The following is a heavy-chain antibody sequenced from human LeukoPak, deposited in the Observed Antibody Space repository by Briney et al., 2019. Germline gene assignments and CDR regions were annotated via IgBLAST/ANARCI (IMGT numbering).Heavy chain of an antibody. J-gene: IGHJ6*03. CDR3: ATYKVAVAATMFGYYYCYLDV. V-gene: IGHV1-24*01. Sequence: ASVKVSCKVSGNNLTELSMHWVRQVPEKGLEWMGGFEPEDGETIYAETFQGRVTMTGDTSTDTAYMELSSLRSEDTAVYYCATYKVAVAATMFGYYYCYLDVWGKGTTVTVSS. D-gene: IGHD6-19*01. CDR2: FEPEDGET. CDR1: GNNLTELS.